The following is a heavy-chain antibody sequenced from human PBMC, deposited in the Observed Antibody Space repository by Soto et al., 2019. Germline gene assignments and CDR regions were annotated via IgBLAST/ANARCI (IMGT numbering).Heavy chain of an antibody. Sequence: SXTLSLTCTVSGGSMSSYYWSWIRQPPVKGLEWIGYIYYSGSTNYNPSLKSRVTISVDTSKNQFSLKLSSVTAADTAVYYCARRGRYSSGWYPIDYWGQGTLVTVSS. J-gene: IGHJ4*02. D-gene: IGHD6-19*01. CDR3: ARRGRYSSGWYPIDY. CDR2: IYYSGST. V-gene: IGHV4-59*08. CDR1: GGSMSSYY.